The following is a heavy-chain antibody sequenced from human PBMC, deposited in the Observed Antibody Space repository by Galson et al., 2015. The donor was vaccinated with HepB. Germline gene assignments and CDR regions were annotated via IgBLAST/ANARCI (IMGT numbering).Heavy chain of an antibody. CDR2: IGSKTNNYAT. CDR1: GFTFSGSA. Sequence: SLRLSCAGSGFTFSGSAIHWVRQASGKGLEWIGRIGSKTNNYATAYTASVKGRFTISRDDSKNMAYLQMNGLRTEDTAVYYCTRLGDLSGYSSCWGQGTLVTVSS. CDR3: TRLGDLSGYSSC. J-gene: IGHJ4*02. D-gene: IGHD5-12*01. V-gene: IGHV3-73*01.